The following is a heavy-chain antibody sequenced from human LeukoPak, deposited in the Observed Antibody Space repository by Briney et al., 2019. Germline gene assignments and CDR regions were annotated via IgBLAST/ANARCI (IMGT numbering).Heavy chain of an antibody. V-gene: IGHV1-8*01. Sequence: ASVKVSCKVSGYTFTSYDINWVRQATGQGLERMGWMNPNSGNTGYAQKFQGRVTMTRNTSISTAYMELSSLRSEDTAVYYCAREEWKAVAGRGDYWGQGTLVTVSS. D-gene: IGHD6-19*01. J-gene: IGHJ4*02. CDR2: MNPNSGNT. CDR1: GYTFTSYD. CDR3: AREEWKAVAGRGDY.